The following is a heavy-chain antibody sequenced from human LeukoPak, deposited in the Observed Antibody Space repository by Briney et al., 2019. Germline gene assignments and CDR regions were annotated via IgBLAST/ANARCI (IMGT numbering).Heavy chain of an antibody. CDR3: AILSRVLRYFDSAFDI. D-gene: IGHD3-9*01. V-gene: IGHV1-8*01. CDR1: GYTFTSYD. J-gene: IGHJ3*02. Sequence: ASVKVSCKASGYTFTSYDINWVRQATGQGLEWMGWMNPNSGNTGYAQKLQGRVTMTRNTSISTAYMELSSLRSEDTAVYYCAILSRVLRYFDSAFDIWGQGTMVTVSS. CDR2: MNPNSGNT.